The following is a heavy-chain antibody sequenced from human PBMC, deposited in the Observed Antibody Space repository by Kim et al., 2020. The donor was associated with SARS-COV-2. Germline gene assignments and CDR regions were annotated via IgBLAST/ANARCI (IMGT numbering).Heavy chain of an antibody. V-gene: IGHV3-21*06. J-gene: IGHJ4*02. CDR3: ARDWGGYSSSSVGY. CDR2: ISSSGSYI. CDR1: GFTFSSYT. Sequence: GGSLRLSCAASGFTFSSYTMNWVRQAPGKGLEWVSSISSSGSYIYYADSVKGRFTISRDNAENSLHLQMNSLRDEDTAVYYCARDWGGYSSSSVGYWGQGTLVTVSS. D-gene: IGHD5-18*01.